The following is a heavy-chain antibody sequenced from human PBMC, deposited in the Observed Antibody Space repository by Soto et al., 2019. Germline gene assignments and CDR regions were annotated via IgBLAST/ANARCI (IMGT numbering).Heavy chain of an antibody. CDR2: INHSGST. D-gene: IGHD3-9*01. Sequence: SETLSLTCAVYGGSLSGYYWSWIRQPPGKGLEWIGEINHSGSTNYNPSLKSRVTISVDTSKNQFSLKLSSVTAADTAVYYCARGLVIIDLNWFDPWGQGTLVTVSS. V-gene: IGHV4-34*01. CDR3: ARGLVIIDLNWFDP. J-gene: IGHJ5*02. CDR1: GGSLSGYY.